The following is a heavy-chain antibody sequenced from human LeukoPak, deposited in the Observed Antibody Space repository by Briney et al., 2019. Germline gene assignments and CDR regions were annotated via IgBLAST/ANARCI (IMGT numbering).Heavy chain of an antibody. CDR2: ISDSGGYT. CDR3: AREEWEFDY. CDR1: GFSFSTYA. Sequence: GGSLRLSCAASGFSFSTYAMSWVRQAPGKGLEWVSVISDSGGYTYYADSVKGRFTISRDNSKNTLYLQMNSLRAEDTAVYYCAREEWEFDYWGQGTLVTVSS. J-gene: IGHJ4*02. D-gene: IGHD1-26*01. V-gene: IGHV3-23*01.